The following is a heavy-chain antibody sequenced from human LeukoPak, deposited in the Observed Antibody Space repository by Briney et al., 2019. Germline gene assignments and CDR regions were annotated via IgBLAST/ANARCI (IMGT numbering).Heavy chain of an antibody. Sequence: GGSLRLSCAASGFTFSDYAMSWVRQAPGKGLEWLSAISGSGSTTYYSDSVKGRLTISRDNSRNTLYLQMNSLRAEDTAIYYCAKVHSYYYDSSGYYYGYWGQGTLVTVSS. J-gene: IGHJ4*02. V-gene: IGHV3-23*01. CDR2: ISGSGSTT. CDR3: AKVHSYYYDSSGYYYGY. CDR1: GFTFSDYA. D-gene: IGHD3-22*01.